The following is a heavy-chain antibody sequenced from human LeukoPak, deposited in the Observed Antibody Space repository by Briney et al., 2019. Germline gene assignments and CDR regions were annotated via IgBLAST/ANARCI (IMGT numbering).Heavy chain of an antibody. V-gene: IGHV1-46*01. CDR3: ARDGTGYYDILTGYYWRYYFDY. CDR2: INPSGGST. CDR1: GYTFTRYY. Sequence: ASVKVSCKASGYTFTRYYMHWVRQAPGQGLEWMGIINPSGGSTSYAQKFQGRVTMTRDTSTSTVYMELSSLRSEDTAVYYCARDGTGYYDILTGYYWRYYFDYWGQGTLVTVSS. D-gene: IGHD3-9*01. J-gene: IGHJ4*02.